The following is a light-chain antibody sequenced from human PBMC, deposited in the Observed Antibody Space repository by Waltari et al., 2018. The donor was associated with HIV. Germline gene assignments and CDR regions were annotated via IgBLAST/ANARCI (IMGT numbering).Light chain of an antibody. V-gene: IGLV3-21*02. Sequence: SYVLTQPPSVAVAPGQTGRITGGGRGGNKSGDKRVHGYQQKQGKAPVQVGYEETDRPSGIPERFSGSNSGNTATLTISRVEAGDEADYYCQVWDIITNHVVFGGGTKLTVL. CDR1: KSGDKR. J-gene: IGLJ2*01. CDR3: QVWDIITNHVV. CDR2: EET.